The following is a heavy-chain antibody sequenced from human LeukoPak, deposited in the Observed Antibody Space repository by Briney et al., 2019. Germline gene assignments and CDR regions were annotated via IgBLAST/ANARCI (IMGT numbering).Heavy chain of an antibody. CDR3: ARLIVGSSSTGWFDP. V-gene: IGHV5-51*01. J-gene: IGHJ5*02. CDR1: GYSFTNYW. Sequence: RGESLKISCKGSGYSFTNYWIGWVRQMSGKGLQWMGIIYPGDSDTTYSPSFQGQVTISADKSISTAYLQWSSLKASDTAIYYCARLIVGSSSTGWFDPWGQGTLVTVSS. D-gene: IGHD6-6*01. CDR2: IYPGDSDT.